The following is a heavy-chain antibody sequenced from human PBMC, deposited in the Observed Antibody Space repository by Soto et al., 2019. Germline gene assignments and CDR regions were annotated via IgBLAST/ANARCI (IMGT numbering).Heavy chain of an antibody. CDR2: IYYSGST. CDR3: ARDCYGVNSCFDY. CDR1: GGSVSSGSYY. Sequence: QVQLQESGPGLVKPSETLSLTCTVSGGSVSSGSYYWSWIRQPPGKGLEWIGYIYYSGSTKYNPSLKSRVTISVNTSKNQFSLKLSSVTAADTAVYYCARDCYGVNSCFDYWGQGTLVTVSS. V-gene: IGHV4-61*01. D-gene: IGHD4-17*01. J-gene: IGHJ4*02.